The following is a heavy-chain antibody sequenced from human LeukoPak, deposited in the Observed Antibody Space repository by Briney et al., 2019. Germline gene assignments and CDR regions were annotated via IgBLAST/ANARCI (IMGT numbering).Heavy chain of an antibody. CDR3: AIDYYDSSGLWY. CDR1: GGSFSGYY. V-gene: IGHV4-34*01. J-gene: IGHJ4*02. Sequence: SETLSLTCAVYGGSFSGYYWSWIRQPPGKGLEWIGEINHSGSTNYNPSLKSRVTISVDTSKNQFSLKLSSVTAADTAVYYCAIDYYDSSGLWYWGQGTLVTVS. CDR2: INHSGST. D-gene: IGHD3-22*01.